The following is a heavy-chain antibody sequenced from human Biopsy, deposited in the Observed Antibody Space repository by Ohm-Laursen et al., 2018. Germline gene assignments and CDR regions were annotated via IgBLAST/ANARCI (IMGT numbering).Heavy chain of an antibody. V-gene: IGHV1-69*13. CDR3: ATKLTGYFHH. CDR1: GGTFSNYG. CDR2: NIPILGTG. Sequence: SVKVSCKAPGGTFSNYGVNWVRQAPGQGLEWLGGNIPILGTGNYAQKFQDRVPVAADSSKSTATMELRSLRSDDTAVYYCATKLTGYFHHWGQRTLVIVSS. J-gene: IGHJ1*01. D-gene: IGHD3-9*01.